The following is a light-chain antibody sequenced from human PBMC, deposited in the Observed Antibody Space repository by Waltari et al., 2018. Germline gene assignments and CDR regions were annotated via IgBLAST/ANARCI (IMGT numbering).Light chain of an antibody. J-gene: IGLJ3*02. CDR1: SGSIATDY. CDR2: EDD. CDR3: HSYDSSPFWV. V-gene: IGLV6-57*03. Sequence: NFLLTQPHSVSESPGKTVTISCTRSSGSIATDYVQWYQHRPGSAPPTVLYEDDERPSGVPDRFSGSIDSSSNSASLTISGLKTEDEADYYCHSYDSSPFWVFGGGTKLTVL.